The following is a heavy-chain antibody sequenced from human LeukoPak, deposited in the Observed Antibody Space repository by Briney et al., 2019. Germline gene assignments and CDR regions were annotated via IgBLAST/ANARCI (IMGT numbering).Heavy chain of an antibody. CDR2: IIPIFGTA. Sequence: GASVKVSCKASGGTFSSYAISWVRQAPGQGLEWMGGIIPIFGTANYAQKFQGRVTITADESTSTAYMELSSLRSEDTAVYYCARDPPPHYSSGWYDAFDIWGQGTMVTVSS. CDR1: GGTFSSYA. CDR3: ARDPPPHYSSGWYDAFDI. J-gene: IGHJ3*02. D-gene: IGHD6-19*01. V-gene: IGHV1-69*13.